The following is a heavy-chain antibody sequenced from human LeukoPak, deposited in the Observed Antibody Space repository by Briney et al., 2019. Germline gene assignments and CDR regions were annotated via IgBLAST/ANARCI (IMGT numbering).Heavy chain of an antibody. J-gene: IGHJ5*02. V-gene: IGHV4-39*01. Sequence: SETLSLTCTVSGGSISSSSYYWGWIRQPPGKGLEWIGSIYYSGSTYYNPSLKSRVTISVDTSKNQFSLKLSSVTAADTAVYYCARRSLYYDFWSGYYRGIWFDPWGQGTLVTVSS. CDR2: IYYSGST. CDR1: GGSISSSSYY. D-gene: IGHD3-3*01. CDR3: ARRSLYYDFWSGYYRGIWFDP.